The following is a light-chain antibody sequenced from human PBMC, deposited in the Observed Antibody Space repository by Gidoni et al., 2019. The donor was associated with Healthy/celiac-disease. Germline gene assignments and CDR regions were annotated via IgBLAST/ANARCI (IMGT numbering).Light chain of an antibody. CDR3: QQRSNWYT. J-gene: IGKJ2*01. V-gene: IGKV3-11*01. CDR2: DAS. Sequence: EIVFTQSPATLSLSPGERATLSCRASQSVSSYLAWYQQKPGQAPRLLIYDASNRATGIPARFSGSGSGTDFTLTISSLEAEDFAVYYCQQRSNWYTFGQGTKLEIK. CDR1: QSVSSY.